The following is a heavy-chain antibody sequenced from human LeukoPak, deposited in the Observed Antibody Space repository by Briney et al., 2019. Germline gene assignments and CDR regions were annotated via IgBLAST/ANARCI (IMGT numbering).Heavy chain of an antibody. CDR3: ATPGVPYYYYYGMDV. CDR1: GYSFTSYW. D-gene: IGHD3-10*01. V-gene: IGHV5-51*01. J-gene: IGHJ6*02. CDR2: IYPGDSDT. Sequence: GESLKISCKGSGYSFTSYWIGWVRQMPGKGLEWMGIIYPGDSDTRYSPSFQGQVTISADKSIRTAYLQWSSLKASDTAMYYCATPGVPYYYYYGMDVWGQGTTVTVSS.